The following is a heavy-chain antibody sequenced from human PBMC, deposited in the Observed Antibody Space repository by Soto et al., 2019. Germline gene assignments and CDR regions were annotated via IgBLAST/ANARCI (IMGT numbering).Heavy chain of an antibody. CDR2: IIPIFGTA. Sequence: ASVKVSCKASGGTFSSYAISWVRQAPGQGLEWMGGIIPIFGTANYAQKFQGRVTITADESTSTAYMELSSLRSEDTAVYYCARGKPPPGATRGSSFPREDYWGQGTLVTVSS. CDR3: ARGKPPPGATRGSSFPREDY. V-gene: IGHV1-69*13. J-gene: IGHJ4*02. D-gene: IGHD6-13*01. CDR1: GGTFSSYA.